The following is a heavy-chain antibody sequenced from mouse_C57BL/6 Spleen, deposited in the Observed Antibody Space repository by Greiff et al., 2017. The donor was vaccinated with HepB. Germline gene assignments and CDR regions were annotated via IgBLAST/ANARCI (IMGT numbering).Heavy chain of an antibody. J-gene: IGHJ2*01. CDR3: ARGDSSGYFDY. D-gene: IGHD3-2*02. Sequence: VQLQQSGAELVKPGASVKLSCKASGYTFTSYWMHWVKQRPGQGLEWIGMIHPNSGSTKYNEKFKSKATLTVDKSSSTAYMQLSSLTSEDSAVYYCARGDSSGYFDYWGQGTTLTVSS. CDR1: GYTFTSYW. V-gene: IGHV1-64*01. CDR2: IHPNSGST.